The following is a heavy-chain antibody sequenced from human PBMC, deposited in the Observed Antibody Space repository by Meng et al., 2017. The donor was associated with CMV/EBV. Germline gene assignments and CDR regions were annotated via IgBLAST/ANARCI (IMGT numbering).Heavy chain of an antibody. Sequence: QVQRGGSGAEVKEPGAAVKVSCKASGYTFTSYGISWVRQAPGQGLEWMGWISAYNGNTNYAQKLQGRVTMTTDTSTSTAYMELRSLRSDDTAVYYCARGGASSGYDLIDYWGQGTLVTVSS. CDR3: ARGGASSGYDLIDY. V-gene: IGHV1-18*01. J-gene: IGHJ4*02. CDR1: GYTFTSYG. CDR2: ISAYNGNT. D-gene: IGHD5-12*01.